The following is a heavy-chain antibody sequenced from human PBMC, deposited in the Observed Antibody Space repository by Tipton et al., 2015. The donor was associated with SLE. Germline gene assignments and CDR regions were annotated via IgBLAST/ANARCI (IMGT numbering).Heavy chain of an antibody. J-gene: IGHJ6*03. CDR2: MFHSGNT. D-gene: IGHD1-26*01. V-gene: IGHV4-38-2*01. CDR3: ARHLRDLLPHYMDV. Sequence: TLSLTCGVSGYSISSGYYWGWIRQPPGKGLEWIGSMFHSGNTYHNPSLKSRVTVSIDTSKNQFFLRLSSVTAADTAVDYCARHLRDLLPHYMDVWGKGTTVNVSS. CDR1: GYSISSGYY.